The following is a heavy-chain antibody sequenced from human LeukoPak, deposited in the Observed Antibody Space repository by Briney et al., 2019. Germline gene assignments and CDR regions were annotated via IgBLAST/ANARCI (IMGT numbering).Heavy chain of an antibody. Sequence: ASVKVSCQASGHTFTRPGISWVRQAPGQGLEWMGWISAYNGNTKYAQKLQGRVTMTTDTSTSTAYMELRSLRSYDTAVYYCARIDNSSDGNWFDPWGQGTLVTVSS. J-gene: IGHJ5*02. CDR2: ISAYNGNT. CDR3: ARIDNSSDGNWFDP. CDR1: GHTFTRPG. V-gene: IGHV1-18*01. D-gene: IGHD6-25*01.